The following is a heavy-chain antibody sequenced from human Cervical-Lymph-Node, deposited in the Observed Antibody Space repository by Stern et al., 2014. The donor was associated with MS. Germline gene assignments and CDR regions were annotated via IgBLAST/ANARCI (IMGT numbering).Heavy chain of an antibody. V-gene: IGHV3-30*18. CDR2: ISYDGSNK. Sequence: VQLVESGGGVVQPGRSLRLSCAASGFTFSSYGMHWVRQAPGKGLEWVAVISYDGSNKYYADSVKGRFTISRDNSKNTLYLQMNSLRAEDTAVYYCAKGGRLWFGELSIDYWGQGTLVTVSS. J-gene: IGHJ4*02. D-gene: IGHD3-10*01. CDR3: AKGGRLWFGELSIDY. CDR1: GFTFSSYG.